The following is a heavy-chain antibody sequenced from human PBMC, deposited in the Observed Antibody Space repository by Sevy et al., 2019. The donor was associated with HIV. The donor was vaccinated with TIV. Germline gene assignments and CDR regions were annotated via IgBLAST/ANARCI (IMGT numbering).Heavy chain of an antibody. CDR3: AREILGDDYDDGGDY. CDR2: INPNSGGT. J-gene: IGHJ4*02. V-gene: IGHV1-2*02. Sequence: ASVKVSCKASGYTFTGYYMHWVRQAPGQGLEWMGWINPNSGGTNYAQKFQGRVTMTRDTSISTAYMELSRLRSDDTAVYYCAREILGDDYDDGGDYWGQGTLVTVSS. D-gene: IGHD4-17*01. CDR1: GYTFTGYY.